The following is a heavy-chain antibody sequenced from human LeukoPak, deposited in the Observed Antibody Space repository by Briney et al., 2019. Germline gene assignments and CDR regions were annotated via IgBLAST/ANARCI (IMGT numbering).Heavy chain of an antibody. V-gene: IGHV4-59*08. CDR3: ARLTRGRWFDP. Sequence: SETLSLTCTVSGDSISSYYWSWIRQPPGKGPEWIGHINYSGTTNYNPALKSRVTISVDTSKNQFSLKVSSVTAADTAVYYCARLTRGRWFDPWGQGTLVTVSS. D-gene: IGHD1-26*01. CDR1: GDSISSYY. CDR2: INYSGTT. J-gene: IGHJ5*02.